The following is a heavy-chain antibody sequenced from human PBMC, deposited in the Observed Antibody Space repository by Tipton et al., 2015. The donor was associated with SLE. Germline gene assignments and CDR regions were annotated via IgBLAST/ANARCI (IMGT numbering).Heavy chain of an antibody. V-gene: IGHV3-23*01. D-gene: IGHD3-22*01. J-gene: IGHJ3*02. CDR2: MSGVGGST. CDR3: AKDRHHYYVWVTGSALDI. CDR1: GFSFGSYA. Sequence: SLRLSCVGSGFSFGSYAMSWVRQAPGKGLEWVSLMSGVGGSTYYADSVKGRFTMSRDNSKNTVYLEMNSLRAEDTAIYYCAKDRHHYYVWVTGSALDIWGQGAMVTVSS.